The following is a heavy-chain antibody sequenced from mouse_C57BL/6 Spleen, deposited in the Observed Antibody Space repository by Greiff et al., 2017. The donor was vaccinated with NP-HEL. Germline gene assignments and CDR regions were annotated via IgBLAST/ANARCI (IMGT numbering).Heavy chain of an antibody. CDR1: GFTFSSYA. CDR2: ISDGGSYT. V-gene: IGHV5-4*01. Sequence: EVKLVESGGGLVKPGGSLKLSCAASGFTFSSYAMSWVRQTPEKRLEWVATISDGGSYTSYPDNVKGRFTISRDNAKNNLYLQMSHLKSEDTAMYYCARDRVYGNYLDYWGQGTTLTVSS. J-gene: IGHJ2*01. D-gene: IGHD2-1*01. CDR3: ARDRVYGNYLDY.